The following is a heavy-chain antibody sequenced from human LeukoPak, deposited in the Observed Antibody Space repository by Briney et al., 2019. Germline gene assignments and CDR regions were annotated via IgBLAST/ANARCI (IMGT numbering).Heavy chain of an antibody. CDR2: TYYRSKWYN. D-gene: IGHD3-3*01. Sequence: SQSLSLTCAISGDSVSSNGAAWNWIRQSPSRGLEWLGRTYYRSKWYNDYAVSVKSRITINPDTSKNQFSLQLNSVTPEDTAVYYCARGGTTFGVVITPHFDYWGQGTLVTVSS. CDR1: GDSVSSNGAA. CDR3: ARGGTTFGVVITPHFDY. V-gene: IGHV6-1*01. J-gene: IGHJ4*02.